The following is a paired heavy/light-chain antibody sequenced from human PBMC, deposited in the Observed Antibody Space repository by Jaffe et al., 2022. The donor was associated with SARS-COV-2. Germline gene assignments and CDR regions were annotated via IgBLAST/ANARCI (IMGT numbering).Light chain of an antibody. J-gene: IGKJ1*01. CDR2: LGS. V-gene: IGKV2-28*01. CDR1: QSLLHSNGYNY. Sequence: DIVMTQSPLSLPVTPGEPASISCRSSQSLLHSNGYNYLDWYLQKPGQSPQLLIYLGSNRASGVPDRFSGSGSGTDFTLKISRVEAEDVGVYYCMQALQTLGTFGQGTKVEIK. CDR3: MQALQTLGT.
Heavy chain of an antibody. CDR1: GGTFSSYT. J-gene: IGHJ6*02. CDR2: IIPILGIA. D-gene: IGHD2-2*01. CDR3: ARGLVPAALIYYGMDV. V-gene: IGHV1-69*02. Sequence: QVQLVQSGAEVKKPGSSVKVSCKASGGTFSSYTISWVRQAPGQGLEWMGRIIPILGIANYAQKFQGRVTITADKSTSTAYMELSSLRSEDTAVYYCARGLVPAALIYYGMDVWGQGTTVTVSS.